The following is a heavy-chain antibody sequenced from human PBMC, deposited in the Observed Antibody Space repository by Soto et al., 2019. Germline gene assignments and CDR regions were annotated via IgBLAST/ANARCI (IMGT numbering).Heavy chain of an antibody. J-gene: IGHJ4*02. D-gene: IGHD3-3*01. CDR1: GYTFTGYY. CDR2: INPNSGGT. Sequence: GASVKVSCKASGYTFTGYYMHWVRQAPGQGLEWMGWINPNSGGTNYAQKFQGRVTMTRDTSISTAYMELSRLRSDDTAVYYCATQDTGGYYRYMDYWGQGTLVTVYS. V-gene: IGHV1-2*02. CDR3: ATQDTGGYYRYMDY.